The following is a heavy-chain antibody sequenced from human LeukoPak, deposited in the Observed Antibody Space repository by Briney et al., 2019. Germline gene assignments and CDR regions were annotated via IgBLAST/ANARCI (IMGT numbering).Heavy chain of an antibody. V-gene: IGHV3-74*01. D-gene: IGHD6-19*01. J-gene: IGHJ4*02. CDR2: IHSDGSST. CDR1: GFXFSSYW. Sequence: GGSLRLSCAASGFXFSSYWIHWVRQAPGKGLVWVSRIHSDGSSTTYADSVKGRFTISRDNAKNTLYLQMNSLRAEDTGVYFCARVFSGWYFYFDNWGQGTLVTVSS. CDR3: ARVFSGWYFYFDN.